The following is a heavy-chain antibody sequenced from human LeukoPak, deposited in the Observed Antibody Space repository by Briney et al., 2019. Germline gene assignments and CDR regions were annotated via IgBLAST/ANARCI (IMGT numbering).Heavy chain of an antibody. D-gene: IGHD3-22*01. CDR2: IDSDGSTT. CDR1: GFSFSTFV. CDR3: ARSVYDSGGYYRVLDY. Sequence: PGGSLRLSCAASGFSFSTFVMHWVRQAPGKGLVWVSRIDSDGSTTSYADSVKGRFTISRDNAKNTLYLQMNSLRAEDTAVYYCARSVYDSGGYYRVLDYWGQGTLVTVSS. V-gene: IGHV3-74*01. J-gene: IGHJ4*02.